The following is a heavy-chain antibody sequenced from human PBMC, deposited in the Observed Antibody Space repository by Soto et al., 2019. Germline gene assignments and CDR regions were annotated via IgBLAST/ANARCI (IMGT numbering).Heavy chain of an antibody. J-gene: IGHJ4*02. CDR1: GVSIRRGGYS. V-gene: IGHV4-31*03. CDR3: ARAVAAGYYFDY. Sequence: SETLSLTCTVSGVSIRRGGYSWSWIRQRPGKGLEWIGYIYYSGSTYYNPSLKSRVTISVDTSKNQFSLKLSSVTAADTAVYYCARAVAAGYYFDYWGQGTLVTVSS. CDR2: IYYSGST. D-gene: IGHD6-13*01.